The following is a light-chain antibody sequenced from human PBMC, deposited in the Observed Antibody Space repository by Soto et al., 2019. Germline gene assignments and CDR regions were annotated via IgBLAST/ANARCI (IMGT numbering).Light chain of an antibody. J-gene: IGKJ2*01. CDR2: DAS. CDR3: QQRGDWPYT. CDR1: QSVSDN. V-gene: IGKV3-11*01. Sequence: EIVLTQSPATLSLSPGERATLSCRASQSVSDNLAWYQQRPGQAPRLLIYDASNRATGIPARFSGSGSRTDFTLTSSSLEPEDFAVYYCQQRGDWPYTFGQGTELEIK.